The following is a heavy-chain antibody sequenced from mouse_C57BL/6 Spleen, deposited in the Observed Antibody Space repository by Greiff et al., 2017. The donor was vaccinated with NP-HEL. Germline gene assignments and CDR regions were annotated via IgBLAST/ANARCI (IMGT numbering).Heavy chain of an antibody. CDR2: ISSGGDYI. CDR1: GFTFSSYA. D-gene: IGHD1-1*01. V-gene: IGHV5-9-1*02. J-gene: IGHJ1*03. CDR3: TRPGSSHWYFDV. Sequence: EVKLVESGEGLVKPGGSLKLSCAASGFTFSSYAMSWVRQTPEKRLEWVAYISSGGDYIYYADTVKGRFTISRDNARNTLYLQMSSLKSEDTAMYYCTRPGSSHWYFDVWGTGTTVTVSS.